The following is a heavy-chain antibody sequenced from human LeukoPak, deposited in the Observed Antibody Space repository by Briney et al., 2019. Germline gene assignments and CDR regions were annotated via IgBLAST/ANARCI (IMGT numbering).Heavy chain of an antibody. CDR2: VYGAGGDY. D-gene: IGHD2-15*01. V-gene: IGHV3-20*04. Sequence: PGGSLRLSCRDSGSTFDDYGMTWVRQAPGKGLEWVSVVYGAGGDYNYGPYVKGRFIISRDNAKNSLYLEMNGLRVEDTAVYFCARDLSSSWYSLAYWGQGILVTVSS. CDR3: ARDLSSSWYSLAY. J-gene: IGHJ4*02. CDR1: GSTFDDYG.